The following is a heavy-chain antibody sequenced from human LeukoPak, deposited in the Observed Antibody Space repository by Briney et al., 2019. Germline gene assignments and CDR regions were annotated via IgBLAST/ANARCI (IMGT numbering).Heavy chain of an antibody. D-gene: IGHD3-22*01. J-gene: IGHJ6*02. CDR2: IIPIFGTA. CDR1: GGTFSSYA. V-gene: IGHV1-69*13. CDR3: ARVRTMIGASPQYYGMDV. Sequence: SVKVSCRSSGGTFSSYAISWVRQDPGQGLEWMGGIIPIFGTANYAQKFQGRVTITADESTSTAYMELSSLRSEDTAVYYCARVRTMIGASPQYYGMDVWGQGTTVTVSS.